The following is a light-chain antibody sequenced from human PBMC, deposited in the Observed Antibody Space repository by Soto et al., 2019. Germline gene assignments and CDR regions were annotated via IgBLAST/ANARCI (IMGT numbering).Light chain of an antibody. CDR3: QLYHKWPPYT. J-gene: IGKJ2*01. CDR1: QSDDST. V-gene: IGKV3-15*01. Sequence: EIVMTQSPATLSVSPGETAALSCRASQSDDSTLAWYQQKPGQAPRLLIYDASTRATGIPPRFSGSGSGTEFTLTISRLQSADFAVYFCQLYHKWPPYTFGQGTKLEIK. CDR2: DAS.